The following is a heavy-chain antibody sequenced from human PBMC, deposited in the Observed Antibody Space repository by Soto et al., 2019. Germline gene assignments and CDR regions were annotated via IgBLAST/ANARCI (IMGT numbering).Heavy chain of an antibody. J-gene: IGHJ6*02. Sequence: ASVKVSCKASGGTFSSYAISWVRQAPGQGLEWMGGIIPIFGTANYAQKLQGRVTMTTDTSTSTAYMELRSLRSDDTAVYYCARDSVAVANLNYYYYGMDVWGQGTTVTVSS. CDR1: GGTFSSYA. V-gene: IGHV1-69*05. D-gene: IGHD6-19*01. CDR3: ARDSVAVANLNYYYYGMDV. CDR2: IIPIFGTA.